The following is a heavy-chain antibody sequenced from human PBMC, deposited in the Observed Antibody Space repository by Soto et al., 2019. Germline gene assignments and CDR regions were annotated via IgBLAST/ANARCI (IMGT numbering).Heavy chain of an antibody. D-gene: IGHD3-22*01. Sequence: GGSLRLSCAASGFTFSSYWMSWVRQAPGKGLEWVANIKQDGSEKYYVDSVKGRFTISRDNAKNPLYLQMNSLRAEDTAVYYCARDRDSSSWYYYYDSSGYSGYWGQGTLVTVSS. J-gene: IGHJ4*02. CDR1: GFTFSSYW. CDR3: ARDRDSSSWYYYYDSSGYSGY. CDR2: IKQDGSEK. V-gene: IGHV3-7*03.